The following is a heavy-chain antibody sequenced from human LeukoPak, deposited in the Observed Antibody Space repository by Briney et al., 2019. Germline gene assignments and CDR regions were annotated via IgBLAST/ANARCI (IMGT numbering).Heavy chain of an antibody. CDR3: AKDLYYYDSSGYYYFDY. CDR2: IRYDGNNK. V-gene: IGHV3-30*02. J-gene: IGHJ4*02. CDR1: GFTFTTYG. D-gene: IGHD3-22*01. Sequence: GGSLGLSCATSGFTFTTYGMHWVRQAPGKGLEWVAFIRYDGNNKYYADSVKGRFTISRDNSKNTLYLQMNSLRAEDTAVYYCAKDLYYYDSSGYYYFDYWGQGALVTVSS.